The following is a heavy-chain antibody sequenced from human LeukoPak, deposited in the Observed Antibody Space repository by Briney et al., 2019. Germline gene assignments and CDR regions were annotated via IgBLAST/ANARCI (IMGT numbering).Heavy chain of an antibody. V-gene: IGHV4-59*01. J-gene: IGHJ5*02. CDR2: ISYSGST. Sequence: SETLSLTCTVSGGSISSYYWSWIRQPPGKGLEWIGYISYSGSTNFNPSLKSRVTISVDTPKNQFSLKLSSVTAADTAVYYCAREGTAGTNLNWFDPWGQGTLVTVSS. D-gene: IGHD1-1*01. CDR1: GGSISSYY. CDR3: AREGTAGTNLNWFDP.